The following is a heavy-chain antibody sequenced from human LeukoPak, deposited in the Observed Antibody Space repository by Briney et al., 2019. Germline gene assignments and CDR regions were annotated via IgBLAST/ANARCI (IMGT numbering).Heavy chain of an antibody. CDR1: GGTFSSYA. CDR2: IIPIFGTA. V-gene: IGHV1-69*06. CDR3: ARGMITMVRGSHYYYMDV. J-gene: IGHJ6*03. Sequence: ASVKVSCKASGGTFSSYAISWVRQAPGQGLEWMGGIIPIFGTANYAQKFQGRVTITADKSTSTAYMELSSLRSEDTAVYYCARGMITMVRGSHYYYMDVWGKGTTVTVSS. D-gene: IGHD3-10*01.